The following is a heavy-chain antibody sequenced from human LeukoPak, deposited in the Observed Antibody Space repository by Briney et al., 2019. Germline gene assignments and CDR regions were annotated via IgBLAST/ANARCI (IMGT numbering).Heavy chain of an antibody. Sequence: SETLSLTCAVSGGSISSSNWWSWVRQPPGKGLEWIGEIYHSGSTNYNPSLKSRVTISVDKSENQFSLKLSSVTAADTAVYYCARSTFGSGSYYPGDAFDIWGQGTMVTVSS. CDR2: IYHSGST. D-gene: IGHD3-10*01. CDR3: ARSTFGSGSYYPGDAFDI. V-gene: IGHV4-4*02. J-gene: IGHJ3*02. CDR1: GGSISSSNW.